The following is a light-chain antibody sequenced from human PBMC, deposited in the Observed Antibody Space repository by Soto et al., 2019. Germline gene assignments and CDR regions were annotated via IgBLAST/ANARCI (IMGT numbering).Light chain of an antibody. CDR2: AAS. CDR3: QQSYSTSP. CDR1: QSISSY. J-gene: IGKJ5*01. V-gene: IGKV1-39*01. Sequence: DIQMTQSPSSVSASVGERVKLTCRASQSISSYLNWYQERPGKVPKLLIYAASTLQSGVPSRFSGSGSGTDFTLTISSLQPEDFATYYCQQSYSTSPFGQGRRLE.